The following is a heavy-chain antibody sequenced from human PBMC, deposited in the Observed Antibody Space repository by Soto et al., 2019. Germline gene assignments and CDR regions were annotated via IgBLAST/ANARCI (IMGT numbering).Heavy chain of an antibody. V-gene: IGHV3-33*01. Sequence: PGGSLRLSCAASGFTFSSYGMHWFRQAPGKGLEWVAVIWYDGSNKYYADSVKGRFTISRDNSKNTLYLQMNSLRAEDTAVYYCARDLVAAAGTVSGWFDPWGQGTLVTVSS. CDR2: IWYDGSNK. J-gene: IGHJ5*02. D-gene: IGHD6-13*01. CDR3: ARDLVAAAGTVSGWFDP. CDR1: GFTFSSYG.